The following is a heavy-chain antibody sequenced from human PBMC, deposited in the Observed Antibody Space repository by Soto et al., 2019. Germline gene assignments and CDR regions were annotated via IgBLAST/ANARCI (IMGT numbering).Heavy chain of an antibody. J-gene: IGHJ3*02. CDR1: GYTFTSYA. Sequence: QVQLVQSGAEVKKPGASVKVSCKASGYTFTSYAMHWVRQAPGQRLEWMGWINAGNGNTKYSQKCQGRVTITRDTSASTAYMELSSLRSEDTAVYYCATAIVVVPAVSAFDIWGQGTMVTVSS. D-gene: IGHD2-2*01. V-gene: IGHV1-3*01. CDR3: ATAIVVVPAVSAFDI. CDR2: INAGNGNT.